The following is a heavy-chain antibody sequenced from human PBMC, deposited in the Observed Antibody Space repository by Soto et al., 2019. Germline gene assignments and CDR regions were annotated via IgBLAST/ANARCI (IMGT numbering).Heavy chain of an antibody. V-gene: IGHV3-23*01. Sequence: GGSLRLSCAASGFTFSSYAMSWVRQAPGKGLEWVSAISGSGGSTYYADSVKGRFTISRDNSKNTLYLQMNSLRAEDTAVYYCAKDRVYDFWSAPLRWSDPWGQGTLVTVSS. D-gene: IGHD3-3*01. CDR2: ISGSGGST. J-gene: IGHJ5*02. CDR1: GFTFSSYA. CDR3: AKDRVYDFWSAPLRWSDP.